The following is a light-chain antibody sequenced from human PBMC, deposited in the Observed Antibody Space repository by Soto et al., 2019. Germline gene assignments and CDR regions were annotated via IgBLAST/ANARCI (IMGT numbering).Light chain of an antibody. J-gene: IGKJ2*01. Sequence: DTQMTQSPSSLSASVGDRITITCRASQTIMSYLNWYRQKPGKAPELLISTTSNLQNGVPSRFSGSGSGTEFTLTISSLQPADFATYFCQQSYNVPYTFGQGTKLEIK. CDR3: QQSYNVPYT. CDR2: TTS. V-gene: IGKV1-39*01. CDR1: QTIMSY.